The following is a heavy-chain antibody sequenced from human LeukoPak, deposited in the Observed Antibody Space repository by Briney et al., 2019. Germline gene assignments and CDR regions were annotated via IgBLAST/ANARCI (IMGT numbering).Heavy chain of an antibody. CDR2: IKTDGSST. Sequence: GGSLRLSCAASGFTFSSYWMNWVRQAPGKGLVWVARIKTDGSSTSYADSVKGRFTISRDNAKNTLYLQMNSLRAEDTAVYYCATYTSFGVDTMKDYWGQGTLVTVSP. J-gene: IGHJ4*02. D-gene: IGHD3-3*01. CDR3: ATYTSFGVDTMKDY. V-gene: IGHV3-74*01. CDR1: GFTFSSYW.